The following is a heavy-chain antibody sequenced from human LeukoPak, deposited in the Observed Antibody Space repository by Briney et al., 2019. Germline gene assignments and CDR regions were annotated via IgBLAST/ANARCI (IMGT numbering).Heavy chain of an antibody. V-gene: IGHV6-1*01. J-gene: IGHJ4*02. CDR1: GDSVSSNKAA. D-gene: IGHD3-10*01. CDR3: ARNYYGSGSYYTLDS. Sequence: SQTLSLTCTISGDSVSSNKAAWNWIRQSPSRGLEWLGRTYYDSQWYRDYAVSVKSRMTVNPDTSKNQFSLHLNSVTPEDTAVYYCARNYYGSGSYYTLDSWGPGTLVTASS. CDR2: TYYDSQWYR.